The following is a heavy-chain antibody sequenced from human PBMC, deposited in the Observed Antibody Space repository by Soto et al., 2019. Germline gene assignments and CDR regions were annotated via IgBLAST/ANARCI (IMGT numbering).Heavy chain of an antibody. V-gene: IGHV6-1*01. CDR3: ARLIGTSWFVG. J-gene: IGHJ4*02. CDR1: GDGVSSNIVT. CDR2: TYYRSQWFN. Sequence: SQTLSLTCAISGDGVSSNIVTWDWIRQSPSRGLEWLGRTYYRSQWFNDYAVSVKSRMTINADTSKNQFSLQLNYVTPEDTAVYYCARLIGTSWFVGWGQGTPVTVSS. D-gene: IGHD6-13*01.